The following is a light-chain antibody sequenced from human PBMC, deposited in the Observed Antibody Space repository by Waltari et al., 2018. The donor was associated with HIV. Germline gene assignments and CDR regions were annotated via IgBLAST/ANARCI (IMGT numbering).Light chain of an antibody. Sequence: QSMLTQPPSVSGAPGQRVTISCTGSSSTIGADYDVHWYQQIPGTAPKLLISGNKNRPSGVPVRFSASKSGTSASLTISGLQAEDEADYFCQSYDISLSASVVFGGGTRLTVL. J-gene: IGLJ2*01. CDR1: SSTIGADYD. CDR3: QSYDISLSASVV. V-gene: IGLV1-40*01. CDR2: GNK.